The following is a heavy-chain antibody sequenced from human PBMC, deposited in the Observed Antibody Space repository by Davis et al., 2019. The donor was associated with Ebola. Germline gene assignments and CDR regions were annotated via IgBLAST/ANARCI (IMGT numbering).Heavy chain of an antibody. J-gene: IGHJ4*02. Sequence: PGGSLRLSCPASGFPFSSYSMNWVRQAPGRGLEWVSYISSSSSTIYYADSVKGRFTISRDNAKNSLYLQMNSLRDEDTAVYYCATRRLPFDYWGQGTLVTVSS. V-gene: IGHV3-48*02. CDR1: GFPFSSYS. CDR3: ATRRLPFDY. CDR2: ISSSSSTI. D-gene: IGHD6-25*01.